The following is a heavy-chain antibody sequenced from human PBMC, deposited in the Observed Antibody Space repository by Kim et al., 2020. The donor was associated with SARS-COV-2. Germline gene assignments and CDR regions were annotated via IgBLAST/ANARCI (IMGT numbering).Heavy chain of an antibody. Sequence: GGSLRLSCAASGFTFSSYEMNWVRQAPGKGLEWVSYIIGSGTTIYYADSVRGRFTISRDNDKNSLYLQMNSLRAEDTAVYYCARGPNYSPFDYWGQGNPV. CDR3: ARGPNYSPFDY. CDR2: IIGSGTTI. J-gene: IGHJ4*02. CDR1: GFTFSSYE. D-gene: IGHD4-4*01. V-gene: IGHV3-48*03.